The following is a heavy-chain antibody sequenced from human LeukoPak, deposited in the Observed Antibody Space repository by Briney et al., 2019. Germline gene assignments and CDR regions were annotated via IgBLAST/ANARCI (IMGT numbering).Heavy chain of an antibody. Sequence: SETLSLTCTVSGGSISSYYWSWIRQPPGKGLEWIGYIYYSGSTNYNHSLKSRVTISVDTSKNQFSLKLSSVTAADTAVYYCAGADYDILTGYENNWFDPWGQGTLVTVSS. CDR2: IYYSGST. CDR1: GGSISSYY. CDR3: AGADYDILTGYENNWFDP. V-gene: IGHV4-59*01. D-gene: IGHD3-9*01. J-gene: IGHJ5*02.